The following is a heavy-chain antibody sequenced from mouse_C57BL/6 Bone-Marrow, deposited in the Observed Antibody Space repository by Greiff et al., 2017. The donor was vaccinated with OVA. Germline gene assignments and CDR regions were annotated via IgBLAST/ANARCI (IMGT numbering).Heavy chain of an antibody. V-gene: IGHV1-85*01. CDR1: GYTFTSYD. J-gene: IGHJ1*03. Sequence: QVHVKQSGPELVKPGASVKLSCKASGYTFTSYDINWVKQRPGQGLEWIGWIYPRDGSTKYNEKFKGKATLTVDTSSSTAYMELHSLTSEDSAVYFCASLITTVVAEYFDVWGTGTTVTVSS. D-gene: IGHD1-1*01. CDR3: ASLITTVVAEYFDV. CDR2: IYPRDGST.